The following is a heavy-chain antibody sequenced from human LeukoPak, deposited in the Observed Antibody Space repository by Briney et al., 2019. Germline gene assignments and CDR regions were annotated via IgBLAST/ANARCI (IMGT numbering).Heavy chain of an antibody. D-gene: IGHD4-17*01. CDR3: ARERTVTSFLYYYYYMDV. CDR1: GGSISSSGYY. CDR2: IYYSGST. J-gene: IGHJ6*03. Sequence: SETLSLTCTVSGGSISSSGYYWGWIRQPPGKGLEWIGSIYYSGSTYYNPSLKSRVTISIDTSKNQFSLKLSSVTAADTAVYYCARERTVTSFLYYYYYMDVWGKGTTVTVSS. V-gene: IGHV4-39*07.